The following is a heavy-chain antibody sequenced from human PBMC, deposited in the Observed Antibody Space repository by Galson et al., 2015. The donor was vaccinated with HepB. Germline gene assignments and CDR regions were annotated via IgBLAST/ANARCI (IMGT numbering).Heavy chain of an antibody. D-gene: IGHD5-18*01. CDR1: GYSFSNYW. CDR3: ARPFLGGYSYVDDAFDI. Sequence: QSGAEVKKPGESLKISCKGSGYSFSNYWIAWVRQMPGKGLEWLGIIYPGDSDTRYSPSLQGQGTISADKSISTAYLQWSSLKASDTAMYYCARPFLGGYSYVDDAFDIWGQGTMVTVSS. J-gene: IGHJ3*02. V-gene: IGHV5-51*01. CDR2: IYPGDSDT.